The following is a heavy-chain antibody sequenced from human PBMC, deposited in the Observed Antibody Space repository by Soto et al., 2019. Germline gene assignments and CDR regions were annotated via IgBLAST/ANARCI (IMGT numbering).Heavy chain of an antibody. CDR3: AKDSGRYDFYALAV. V-gene: IGHV3-9*01. D-gene: IGHD3-3*01. CDR1: GFTFDDYA. CDR2: ISWNGDTM. Sequence: EVQLVQSGGGWVQPGRTLRLSCAASGFTFDDYAMHWVRQVPGKGLEWVSGISWNGDTMVYADSVRGRFTISRDNSRNSVYLQMTRLRREDTAIYYCAKDSGRYDFYALAVWGQGTTVTVSS. J-gene: IGHJ6*02.